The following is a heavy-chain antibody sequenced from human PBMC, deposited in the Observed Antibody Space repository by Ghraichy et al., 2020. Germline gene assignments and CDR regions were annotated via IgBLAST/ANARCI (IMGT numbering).Heavy chain of an antibody. Sequence: GGSLRLSCAASGFSFSSYEMNWVRQAPGKGLEWVSYISSSGSTIYYADSLKGRYTISRDNAKNSVFLQMSSLRAEDTAVYYCARSRLWFGELLDFDLWGQGTMVTVSS. V-gene: IGHV3-48*03. CDR3: ARSRLWFGELLDFDL. D-gene: IGHD3-10*01. CDR2: ISSSGSTI. CDR1: GFSFSSYE. J-gene: IGHJ3*01.